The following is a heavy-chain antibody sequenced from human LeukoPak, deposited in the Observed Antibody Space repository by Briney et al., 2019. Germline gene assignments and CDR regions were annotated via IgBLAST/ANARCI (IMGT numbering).Heavy chain of an antibody. CDR2: VYFSGTT. J-gene: IGHJ4*02. D-gene: IGHD1-26*01. Sequence: KPSETLSLTCTVSGGSVSSATNYWGWIRQPPGKGLEWIGTVYFSGTTYYNPSLRGRVTMSLDESKNHLSLTLTSVTAADTAIYYCSRESGPYSPFGHWGQGILVTVTT. V-gene: IGHV4-39*07. CDR1: GGSVSSATNY. CDR3: SRESGPYSPFGH.